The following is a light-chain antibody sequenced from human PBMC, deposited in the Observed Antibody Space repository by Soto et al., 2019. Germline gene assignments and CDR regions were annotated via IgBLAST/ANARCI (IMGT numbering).Light chain of an antibody. CDR2: EVS. CDR3: ISYTTAGALV. V-gene: IGLV2-14*01. Sequence: QSVLTQPASVSGSPGQSITISCTGTSYDVGAYHYVSWYQQFPGKAPKLILYEVSNRPSGISNRFSGFRSGSTASLTVSGLQPEDDDHYYCISYTTAGALVFGGGTELTVL. J-gene: IGLJ2*01. CDR1: SYDVGAYHY.